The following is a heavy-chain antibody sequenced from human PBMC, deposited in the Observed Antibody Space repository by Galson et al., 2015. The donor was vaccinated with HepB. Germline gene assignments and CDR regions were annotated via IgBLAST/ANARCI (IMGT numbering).Heavy chain of an antibody. V-gene: IGHV3-11*06. CDR1: GFTFSDYY. J-gene: IGHJ3*02. D-gene: IGHD3-3*01. CDR2: ISSSSSYT. CDR3: ARDRTIFGVVRGESDAFDI. Sequence: SLRLSCAASGFTFSDYYMSWIRQAPGKGLEWVSYISSSSSYTNYADSVKGRFTISRDNAKNSLYLQMNSLRAEDTAMYYCARDRTIFGVVRGESDAFDIWGQGTLVTVSS.